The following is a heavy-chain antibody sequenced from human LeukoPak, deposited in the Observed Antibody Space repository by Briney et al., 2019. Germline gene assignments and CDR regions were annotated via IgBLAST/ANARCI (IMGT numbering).Heavy chain of an antibody. J-gene: IGHJ4*02. D-gene: IGHD3-22*01. CDR1: GGSISSGSYY. V-gene: IGHV4-61*02. Sequence: SQTLSLTCTVSGGSISSGSYYWSWIRQPAGKGLKWIGRIYTSGSTNYNPSLKSRVTISVDTSKNQFSLKLSSVTAADTAVYYCVRVTTGGYYNCWGQGTLVTVSS. CDR2: IYTSGST. CDR3: VRVTTGGYYNC.